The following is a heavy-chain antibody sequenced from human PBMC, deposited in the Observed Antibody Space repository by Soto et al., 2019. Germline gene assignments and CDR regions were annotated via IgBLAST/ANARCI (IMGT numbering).Heavy chain of an antibody. D-gene: IGHD6-13*01. V-gene: IGHV4-39*01. CDR1: GGSISSSSFH. J-gene: IGHJ5*02. Sequence: QLQLQESGPGLVKPSETLSLTCTVSGGSISSSSFHWGWIRQPPGKGLEWIGSIYYSGSTYYSPSLKSRATISVDTSKNQVSLKLSSVTAADTAVYYCARRERAAGTDWWFDPWGQGTLVTVSS. CDR3: ARRERAAGTDWWFDP. CDR2: IYYSGST.